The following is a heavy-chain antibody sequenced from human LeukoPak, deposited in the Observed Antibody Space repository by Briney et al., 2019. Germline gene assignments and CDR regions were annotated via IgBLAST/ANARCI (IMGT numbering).Heavy chain of an antibody. CDR2: ISSSSSYI. D-gene: IGHD2-2*01. V-gene: IGHV3-21*01. CDR3: AREKRRCSSTSCPLNAFDI. Sequence: GGSLRLSCAASGFTLSSYSMNWVRQAPGKGLEWVSSISSSSSYIYYADSVKGRFTISRDNAKNSLYLQMNSPRAEDTAVYYCAREKRRCSSTSCPLNAFDIWGQGTMVTVSS. J-gene: IGHJ3*02. CDR1: GFTLSSYS.